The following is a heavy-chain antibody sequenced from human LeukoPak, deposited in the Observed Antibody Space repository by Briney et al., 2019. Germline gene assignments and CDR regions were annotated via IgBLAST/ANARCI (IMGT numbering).Heavy chain of an antibody. Sequence: PGGSLGLSCAASGFTFSNAWMSWVRQAPGKGLEWVGRIKSKTDGGTTDYAAPVKGRFTISRDDSKNTLYLQMNSLKTEDTAVYYCTTDRVKQWPSSGYWGQGTLVTVSS. J-gene: IGHJ4*02. V-gene: IGHV3-15*01. CDR3: TTDRVKQWPSSGY. D-gene: IGHD6-19*01. CDR2: IKSKTDGGTT. CDR1: GFTFSNAW.